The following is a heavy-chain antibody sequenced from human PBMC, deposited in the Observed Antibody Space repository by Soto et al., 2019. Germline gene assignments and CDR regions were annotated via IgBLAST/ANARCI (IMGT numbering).Heavy chain of an antibody. CDR1: GGTFSSYA. D-gene: IGHD1-26*01. V-gene: IGHV1-69*06. CDR3: AGHPGGGSYYYYFEF. Sequence: QVQLVQSGAEVKKPGSSVKVSCKASGGTFSSYAISWVRQAPGQGLEWMGGIIPIFGTANYAQKFQGRVTITADKSKSTAYMELSSLRSEDQAVYYCAGHPGGGSYYYYFEFWGQGTLVTVSS. J-gene: IGHJ4*02. CDR2: IIPIFGTA.